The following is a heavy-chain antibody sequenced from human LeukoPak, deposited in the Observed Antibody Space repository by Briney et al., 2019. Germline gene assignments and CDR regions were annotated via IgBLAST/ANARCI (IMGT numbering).Heavy chain of an antibody. Sequence: SETLSLTCTVSGGSISSSTYYWGWIRQPPGKGLEWIGSIYYSGSTYYNPSLKSRVTISVDTSKNQFSLKLSSVTATDTAVYYCARHENWGSTKGDSFYIWGQGKMVTVSS. CDR2: IYYSGST. D-gene: IGHD7-27*01. J-gene: IGHJ3*02. V-gene: IGHV4-39*01. CDR1: GGSISSSTYY. CDR3: ARHENWGSTKGDSFYI.